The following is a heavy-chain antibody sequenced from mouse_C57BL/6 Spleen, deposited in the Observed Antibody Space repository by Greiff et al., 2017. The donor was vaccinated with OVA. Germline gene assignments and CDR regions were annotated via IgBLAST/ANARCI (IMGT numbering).Heavy chain of an antibody. D-gene: IGHD1-1*01. J-gene: IGHJ3*01. CDR1: GYTFTSYW. CDR3: ARGDYGSSYVFAY. CDR2: IHPNSGST. V-gene: IGHV1-64*01. Sequence: QVHVKQSGAELVKPGASVKLSCKASGYTFTSYWMHWVKQRPGQGLEWIGMIHPNSGSTNYNEKFKSKATLTVDKSSSTAYMQLSSLTSEDSAVYYCARGDYGSSYVFAYWGQGTLVTVSA.